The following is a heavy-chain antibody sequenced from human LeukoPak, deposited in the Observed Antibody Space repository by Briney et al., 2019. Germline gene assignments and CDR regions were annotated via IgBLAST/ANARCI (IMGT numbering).Heavy chain of an antibody. J-gene: IGHJ4*02. CDR3: AKDRVTAAGYYFDY. CDR1: GFTFSNYG. D-gene: IGHD6-13*01. Sequence: GRSLRLSCAASGFTFSNYGMHWVRQAPGKGLEWVSVISFDGSAKYYADSVKGRFTISRDNSKNTLYLQMTSLRAEDTAVYYCAKDRVTAAGYYFDYWXXGTLVTVSS. CDR2: ISFDGSAK. V-gene: IGHV3-30*18.